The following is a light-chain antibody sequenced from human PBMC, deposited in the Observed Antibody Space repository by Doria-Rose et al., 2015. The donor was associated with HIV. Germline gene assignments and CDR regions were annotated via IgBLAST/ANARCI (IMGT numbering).Light chain of an antibody. V-gene: IGLV1-40*01. CDR2: GNT. CDR1: SSNIGAGHD. CDR3: QSYDSSLSGPQVV. Sequence: TISCTGSSSNIGAGHDVHWYQQLPGTAPKLLIYGNTNRPSGVPDRFSGSKSGSSASLAITGLQAEDEADYYCQSYDSSLSGPQVVFGGGTKLTVL. J-gene: IGLJ2*01.